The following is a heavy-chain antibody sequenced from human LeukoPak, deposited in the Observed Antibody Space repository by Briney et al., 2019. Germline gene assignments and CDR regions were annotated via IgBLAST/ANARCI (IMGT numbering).Heavy chain of an antibody. J-gene: IGHJ6*02. Sequence: ASVKVSCKASGYTFTSYYMHWVRQAPGQGLEWMRIINPSGGRTSYAQKFQGRVTMTRDTSTSTVYMELSSLRSEDTAVYYCARDSGYDLRVLDYYGMDVWGQGTTVTVSS. CDR2: INPSGGRT. CDR3: ARDSGYDLRVLDYYGMDV. V-gene: IGHV1-46*01. D-gene: IGHD5-12*01. CDR1: GYTFTSYY.